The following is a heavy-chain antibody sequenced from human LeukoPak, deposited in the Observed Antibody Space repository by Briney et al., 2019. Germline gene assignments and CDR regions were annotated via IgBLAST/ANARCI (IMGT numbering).Heavy chain of an antibody. CDR3: ARSIAVAGTIGVY. V-gene: IGHV3-7*01. CDR2: IKQDGSEK. J-gene: IGHJ4*02. D-gene: IGHD6-19*01. CDR1: GFTFSSYW. Sequence: PGGSLRLSCAASGFTFSSYWMSWVRQAPGKGLEWVANIKQDGSEKYYVDSVKGRFTISRDNAKNSLYLQMNSLRAEDTAVYYCARSIAVAGTIGVYWGQGTLVTVSS.